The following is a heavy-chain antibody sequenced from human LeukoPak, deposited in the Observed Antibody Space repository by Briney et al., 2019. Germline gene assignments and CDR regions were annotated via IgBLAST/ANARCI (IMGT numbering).Heavy chain of an antibody. D-gene: IGHD1-26*01. J-gene: IGHJ6*02. Sequence: SQTLSLTCAVSGGSIRSGGYSWSWIRQPPGKGLEWIGYIYHSGSTYYNPSLKSRVTISVDRSKSHFSLKLSSVTAADTAVYYCARGGVGASMGVWGQGTTVTVSS. CDR2: IYHSGST. V-gene: IGHV4-30-2*01. CDR1: GGSIRSGGYS. CDR3: ARGGVGASMGV.